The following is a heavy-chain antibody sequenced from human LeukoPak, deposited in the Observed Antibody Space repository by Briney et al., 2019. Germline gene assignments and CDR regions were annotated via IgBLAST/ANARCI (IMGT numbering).Heavy chain of an antibody. D-gene: IGHD3-22*01. CDR1: GGSISSSSYY. J-gene: IGHJ4*02. CDR2: IYYSGST. V-gene: IGHV4-39*07. Sequence: SETLSLTCTVSGGSISSSSYYWGWIRQPPGKGLEWIGSIYYSGSTYYNPSLKSRVTISVDTSKNQFSLKLSSVTAADTAVYYCARVVGSSGYYISSGRYYFDYWGQGTLVTVSS. CDR3: ARVVGSSGYYISSGRYYFDY.